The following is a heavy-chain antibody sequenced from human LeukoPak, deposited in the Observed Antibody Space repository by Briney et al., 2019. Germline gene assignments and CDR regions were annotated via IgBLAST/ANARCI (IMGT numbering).Heavy chain of an antibody. CDR2: ITTSSRYI. J-gene: IGHJ6*02. D-gene: IGHD3-10*01. V-gene: IGHV3-21*01. CDR3: ARSFTGYSMDV. CDR1: GFTFSCCS. Sequence: PGGSLRLSWAASGFTFSCCSVNWVRQAPGKGLEWVSSITTSSRYIYYADSVKGRFTISRDNAKNSLYLQVNSLRAEDTAVYYCARSFTGYSMDVWGQGTTVTVSS.